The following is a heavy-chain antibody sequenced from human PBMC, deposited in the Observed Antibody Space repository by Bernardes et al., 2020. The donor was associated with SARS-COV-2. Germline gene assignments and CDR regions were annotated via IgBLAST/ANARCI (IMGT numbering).Heavy chain of an antibody. V-gene: IGHV4-4*02. CDR3: ARAHSSIAVAVYYYYGMDV. CDR1: GGSISSSNW. Sequence: SETLSLTCAVSGGSISSSNWWSWVRQPPGKGLEWIGEIYHSGSTNYNPSLKSRVTISVDKSKNQFSLKLSSVTAADTAVYYCARAHSSIAVAVYYYYGMDVWGQGTTVTVSS. J-gene: IGHJ6*02. D-gene: IGHD6-19*01. CDR2: IYHSGST.